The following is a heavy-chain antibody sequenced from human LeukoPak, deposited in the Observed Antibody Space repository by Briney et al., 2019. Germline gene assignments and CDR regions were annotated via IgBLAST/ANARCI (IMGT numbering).Heavy chain of an antibody. CDR1: GGSISSSSYY. V-gene: IGHV4-39*07. CDR2: IYYSGST. Sequence: SETLSLTCTVSGGSISSSSYYWGWIRQPPGKGLEWIGSIYYSGSTYYNPSLKSRVTISVDTSKNQLSLKLSSVTAADTAVYYCARDYGGNSFDYWGQGTLVTVSS. CDR3: ARDYGGNSFDY. J-gene: IGHJ4*02. D-gene: IGHD4-23*01.